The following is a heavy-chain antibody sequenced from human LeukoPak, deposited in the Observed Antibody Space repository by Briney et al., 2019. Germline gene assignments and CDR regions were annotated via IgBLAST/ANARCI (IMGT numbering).Heavy chain of an antibody. CDR2: MNPNSGNT. D-gene: IGHD3-16*02. CDR1: GYTFTSYD. V-gene: IGHV1-8*01. CDR3: ARAVPGPAPASYRFDY. J-gene: IGHJ4*02. Sequence: ASVKVSCKAPGYTFTSYDINWVRQAPGQGLEWMGWMNPNSGNTGYAQKFQGRVTMTRNTSISTAYMELSSLRSEDTAVYYCARAVPGPAPASYRFDYWGQGTLVTVSS.